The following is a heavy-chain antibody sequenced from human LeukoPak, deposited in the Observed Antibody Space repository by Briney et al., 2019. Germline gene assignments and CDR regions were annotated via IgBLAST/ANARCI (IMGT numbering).Heavy chain of an antibody. CDR1: GFTFSDYY. D-gene: IGHD6-13*01. Sequence: GGSLRLSCAASGFTFSDYYMSWIRQAPGKGLEWVSYISSSGSTIYYADSVKGRFTISRDNAKNSLYLQMNSLRAEDTAVYYCARDKRASSSSHWYFDLWGRGTLVTVSS. CDR2: ISSSGSTI. V-gene: IGHV3-11*01. J-gene: IGHJ2*01. CDR3: ARDKRASSSSHWYFDL.